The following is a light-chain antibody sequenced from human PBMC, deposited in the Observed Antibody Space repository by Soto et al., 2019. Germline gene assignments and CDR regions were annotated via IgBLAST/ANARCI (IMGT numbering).Light chain of an antibody. CDR3: QQYNSYAWT. CDR2: DAS. CDR1: QSISSW. J-gene: IGKJ1*01. V-gene: IGKV1-5*01. Sequence: DIQMTQSPSTLSAXVGDRVTITCRASQSISSWLAWYQQKPGKAPKLLIYDASSLESGVPSRFSGSGSGTEFTLTISSLQPDDFATYYCQQYNSYAWTFGQGTKVDIK.